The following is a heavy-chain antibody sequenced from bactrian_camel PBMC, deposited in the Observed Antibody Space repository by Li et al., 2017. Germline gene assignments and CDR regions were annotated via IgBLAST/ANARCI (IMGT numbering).Heavy chain of an antibody. D-gene: IGHD1*01. CDR2: IYTAGSRK. V-gene: IGHV3-2*01. CDR1: GFTFSEYY. Sequence: HVQLVESGGGLVQPGGSLRLSCTTSGFTFSEYYMTWVRKAPGKGLEWVSSIYTAGSRKYYVDSVKGRFTISLDNAENTLYLLMNNLKIEDSAKYYCAAARAGVPCSIPYANDYNYKDWGKGTQVTVS. CDR3: AAARAGVPCSIPYANDYNYKD. J-gene: IGHJ4*01.